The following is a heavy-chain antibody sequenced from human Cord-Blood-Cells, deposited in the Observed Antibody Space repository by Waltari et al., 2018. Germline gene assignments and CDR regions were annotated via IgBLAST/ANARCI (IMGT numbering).Heavy chain of an antibody. Sequence: QVQLVQSGAEVKKPGASVKVSCKASGYTFTSYSMHWVRQAPGQGLEWMGIINPSGGSTSYAQKFQGRVTMTRDTYTSTVYMELSSLRSEDTAVYYCARDDYGGNYYFDYWGQGTLVTVSS. CDR3: ARDDYGGNYYFDY. V-gene: IGHV1-46*03. J-gene: IGHJ4*02. CDR2: INPSGGST. D-gene: IGHD4-17*01. CDR1: GYTFTSYS.